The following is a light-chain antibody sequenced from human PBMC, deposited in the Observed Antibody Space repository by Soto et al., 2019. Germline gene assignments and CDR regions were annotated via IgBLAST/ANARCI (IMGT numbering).Light chain of an antibody. CDR2: TAS. V-gene: IGKV1-27*01. CDR3: QSYYSVPLT. J-gene: IGKJ4*01. Sequence: DIQMTQSPSSLSASVGDRVTITCRASQGITSFLAWYQHKPGKAPRILIYTASHLKSGVTSRFSGSESGTNFTLSIGSLQPDDVATYYCQSYYSVPLTFGGGTKVEIK. CDR1: QGITSF.